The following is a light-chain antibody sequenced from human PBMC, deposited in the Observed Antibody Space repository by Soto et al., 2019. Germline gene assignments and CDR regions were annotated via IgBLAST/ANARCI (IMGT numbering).Light chain of an antibody. CDR3: PQSYSTLRGT. Sequence: DVQMTQSPSSLSASVGDRVTITCRASQNINNYLNWYQQKPGKAPKLLIYAASGLQSGVPSRFSGSGSGTDFILTISSLQPEDFATYYCPQSYSTLRGTFGQGTKVEIK. J-gene: IGKJ1*01. CDR1: QNINNY. V-gene: IGKV1-39*01. CDR2: AAS.